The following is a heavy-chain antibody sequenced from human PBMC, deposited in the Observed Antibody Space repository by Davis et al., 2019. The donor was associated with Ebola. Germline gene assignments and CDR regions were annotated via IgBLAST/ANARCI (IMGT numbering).Heavy chain of an antibody. CDR2: IKQDGSEK. CDR1: GFTFSSYW. J-gene: IGHJ4*02. CDR3: ARDVSDYAVVAAPVDY. D-gene: IGHD2-15*01. V-gene: IGHV3-7*01. Sequence: GGSLRLSCAASGFTFSSYWMSWVRQAPGKGLEWVANIKQDGSEKYYVDSVKGRFTISRDNAKNSLYLQMNSLRAEDTAVYYCARDVSDYAVVAAPVDYWGQGTLVTVSS.